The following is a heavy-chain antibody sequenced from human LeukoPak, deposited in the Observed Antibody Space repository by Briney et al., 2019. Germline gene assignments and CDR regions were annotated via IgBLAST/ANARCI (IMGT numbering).Heavy chain of an antibody. J-gene: IGHJ6*03. CDR2: IYYRGST. Sequence: PSETLSLTCTVSGASISSSSYYWGWIRQPPGKGLEWFGSIYYRGSTYYNPSLKSRVPISVDTSKNQFSLRLSSVTAADTAVYYCARRLYYYGSGSFRASNYMDVWGKGTTVTISS. CDR1: GASISSSSYY. D-gene: IGHD3-10*01. V-gene: IGHV4-39*07. CDR3: ARRLYYYGSGSFRASNYMDV.